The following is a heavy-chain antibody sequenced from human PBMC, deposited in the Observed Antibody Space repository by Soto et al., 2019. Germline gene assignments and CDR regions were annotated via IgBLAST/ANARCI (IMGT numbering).Heavy chain of an antibody. V-gene: IGHV3-48*01. Sequence: GGSLRLSCAASGFSFSSHNMNWVRQAPGKGLEWVSYISSSGSSIYYADSVKGRFTISRDNAKNSLYLQINSLRAEDTAVYYCARVGYYDSSGYSCFDYWGQGTLVTVSS. D-gene: IGHD3-22*01. CDR1: GFSFSSHN. CDR2: ISSSGSSI. J-gene: IGHJ4*02. CDR3: ARVGYYDSSGYSCFDY.